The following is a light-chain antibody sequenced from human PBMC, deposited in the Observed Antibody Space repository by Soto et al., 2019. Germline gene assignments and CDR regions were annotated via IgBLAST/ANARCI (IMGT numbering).Light chain of an antibody. V-gene: IGKV3-15*01. J-gene: IGKJ1*01. CDR1: QSVSSN. CDR3: QQYNNWWT. Sequence: EIVMTQSPATLSVSPGERATLSCRASQSVSSNLAWYQQKPGQAPRLLIYGASTRATRIPARFSGSGSGTDFTLTLSSLQSEDFAVYYCQQYNNWWTFGQGTKVEIK. CDR2: GAS.